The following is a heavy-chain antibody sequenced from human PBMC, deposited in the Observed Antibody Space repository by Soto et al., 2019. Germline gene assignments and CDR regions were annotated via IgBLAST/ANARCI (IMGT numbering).Heavy chain of an antibody. Sequence: QVQLVQSGAEVKKPGSSVKVSCKASGGTFSSYTISWVRQAPGQGLEWMGRIIPILGIANYAQKFQGRVTITADKSTSTAYMELSSLRSEDTAVYYCARVRKGPYSSGWYFDYGGQGTLVTVSS. CDR3: ARVRKGPYSSGWYFDY. CDR2: IIPILGIA. CDR1: GGTFSSYT. J-gene: IGHJ4*02. D-gene: IGHD6-19*01. V-gene: IGHV1-69*02.